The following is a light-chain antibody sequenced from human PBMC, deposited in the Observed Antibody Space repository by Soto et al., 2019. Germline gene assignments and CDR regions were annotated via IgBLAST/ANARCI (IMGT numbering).Light chain of an antibody. CDR3: QQYGSTPSIT. CDR1: QSVTSNY. V-gene: IGKV3-20*01. J-gene: IGKJ5*01. CDR2: AAS. Sequence: EIVLTQSPGTLSLSPGERATLSCRASQSVTSNYLAWYQSKPGQAPRLLIYAASNTATGIPDRFSGSGSGTDFTLSISRLEPEDFAVYYCQQYGSTPSITFGQGTRLEIK.